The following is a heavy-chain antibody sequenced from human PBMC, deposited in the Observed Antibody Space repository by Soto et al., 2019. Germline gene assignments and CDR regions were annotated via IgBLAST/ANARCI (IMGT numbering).Heavy chain of an antibody. J-gene: IGHJ4*02. Sequence: PGGSLRLSCAASGFTFSSYGMHWVRQAPGKGLEWVAVISYDGSNKYYADSVKGRFTISRDNSKNTLYLQMNSLRAEDTAVYYCAKDFGSGYYGHDYWGQGTLVTVSS. CDR3: AKDFGSGYYGHDY. V-gene: IGHV3-30*18. CDR2: ISYDGSNK. D-gene: IGHD3-22*01. CDR1: GFTFSSYG.